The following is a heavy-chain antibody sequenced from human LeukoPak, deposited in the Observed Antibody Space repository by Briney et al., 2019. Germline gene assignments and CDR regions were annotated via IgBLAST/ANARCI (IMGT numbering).Heavy chain of an antibody. V-gene: IGHV4-4*02. CDR3: ARVRYSYGYDYYYGMDV. D-gene: IGHD5-18*01. J-gene: IGHJ6*02. CDR1: GGSISSSNW. CDR2: IYHSGST. Sequence: SETLSLTCAVSGGSISSSNWWSWVRQPPGKGLEWIGEIYHSGSTYYNPSLKSRVTISVDTSKNQFSLKLSSVTAADTAVYYCARVRYSYGYDYYYGMDVWGQGTTVTVSS.